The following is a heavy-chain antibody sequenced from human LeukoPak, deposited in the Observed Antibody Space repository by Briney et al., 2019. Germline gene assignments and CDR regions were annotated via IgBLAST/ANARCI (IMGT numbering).Heavy chain of an antibody. CDR3: ASLSGYPYYYYGMDV. CDR1: GFTFSSYA. D-gene: IGHD3-22*01. J-gene: IGHJ6*02. CDR2: ISYDGSNK. V-gene: IGHV3-30*04. Sequence: GGSLRLSSAASGFTFSSYAMHWVRQAPGKGLEWVAVISYDGSNKYYADSVKGRFTISRDNSKNTLYLQMNSLRAEDTAVYYCASLSGYPYYYYGMDVWGQGTTVTVSS.